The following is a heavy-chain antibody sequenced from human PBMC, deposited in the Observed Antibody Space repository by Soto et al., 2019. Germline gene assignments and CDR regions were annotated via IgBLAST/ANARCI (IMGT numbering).Heavy chain of an antibody. J-gene: IGHJ6*02. Sequence: SSVKVSCEASGYTFTSYGISWVRQAPGQGLEWMGWISAYNGNTNYAQKLQGRVTLTTDTSTSTAYMELRSLRSDDTAVYYCARDAYCCGDCYSGHYYYYCGMDVWGQGTTVTVSS. D-gene: IGHD2-21*02. CDR3: ARDAYCCGDCYSGHYYYYCGMDV. CDR2: ISAYNGNT. CDR1: GYTFTSYG. V-gene: IGHV1-18*01.